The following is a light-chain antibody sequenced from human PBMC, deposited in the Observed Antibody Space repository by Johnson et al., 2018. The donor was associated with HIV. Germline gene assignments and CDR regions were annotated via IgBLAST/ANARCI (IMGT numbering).Light chain of an antibody. CDR1: SSDMGNYA. V-gene: IGLV1-51*02. J-gene: IGLJ1*01. Sequence: QSVLTQPPSVSAAPGQKVTISCSGSSSDMGNYAVSWYQQLPGTAPKLLIYENNKRPSGIPDRFSGSKSGTSATLGITGLQTGDEADDYCGTWDSGLGAVYVFGPGTKVSVL. CDR2: ENN. CDR3: GTWDSGLGAVYV.